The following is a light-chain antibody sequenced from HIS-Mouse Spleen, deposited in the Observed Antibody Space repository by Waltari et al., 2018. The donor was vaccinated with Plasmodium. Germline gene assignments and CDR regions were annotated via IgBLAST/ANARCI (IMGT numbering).Light chain of an antibody. CDR2: GAS. V-gene: IGKV3-15*01. J-gene: IGKJ3*01. CDR3: QQYNNWSFT. Sequence: EIVMTQSPATLSVSPGERATLSCRASQSVSSNLAWYQQKPGQAPRLLIYGASTRATGIPARCSGSVSGTEVTLTISSLQSEDFAVYYCQQYNNWSFTFGPGTKVDIK. CDR1: QSVSSN.